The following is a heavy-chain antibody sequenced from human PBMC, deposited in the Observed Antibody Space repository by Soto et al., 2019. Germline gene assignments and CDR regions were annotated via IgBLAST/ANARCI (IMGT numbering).Heavy chain of an antibody. CDR2: ISGSGGST. CDR1: GFTFSSYA. J-gene: IGHJ5*01. V-gene: IGHV3-23*01. Sequence: GGSLRLSCAASGFTFSSYAMSWVRQAPGKGLEWVSAISGSGGSTYYADSVKGRFTISRDNSKNRLYLQMNSLRAEDTAVYYCAKVVGAAGYWFDSWGQGTLVTVSS. D-gene: IGHD6-13*01. CDR3: AKVVGAAGYWFDS.